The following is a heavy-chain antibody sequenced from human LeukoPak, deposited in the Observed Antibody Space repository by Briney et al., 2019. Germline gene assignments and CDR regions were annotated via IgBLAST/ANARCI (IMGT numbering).Heavy chain of an antibody. CDR1: GDSVSSGNYY. V-gene: IGHV4-61*01. J-gene: IGHJ4*02. CDR3: ARMTAYFDS. CDR2: IYYSGSA. D-gene: IGHD2-21*01. Sequence: SETLSLTCTVSGDSVSSGNYYWSWIRQPPGRGLEWIGYIYYSGSANYNPSLKSRVAISVDTSKNQFSLTLTSVTAADSAVYYCARMTAYFDSWGQGILVTVSS.